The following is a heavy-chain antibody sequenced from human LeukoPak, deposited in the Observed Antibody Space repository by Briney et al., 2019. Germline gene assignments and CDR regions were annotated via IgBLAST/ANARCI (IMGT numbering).Heavy chain of an antibody. CDR2: IYPGDSDT. Sequence: GESLKISCKTSGYSFTNYWIGWVRQMPGKGLEWMGIIYPGDSDTRYSPSFQGQVTISADESISTAYLQWSSLKASDTAMFYCARYYHLNFGSGSSAALYFDHWGQGTLVTVSS. CDR1: GYSFTNYW. D-gene: IGHD3-10*01. CDR3: ARYYHLNFGSGSSAALYFDH. J-gene: IGHJ4*02. V-gene: IGHV5-51*01.